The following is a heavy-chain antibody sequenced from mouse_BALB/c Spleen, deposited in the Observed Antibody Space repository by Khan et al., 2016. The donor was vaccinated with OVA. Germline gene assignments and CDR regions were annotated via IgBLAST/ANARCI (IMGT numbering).Heavy chain of an antibody. CDR3: ARNYWFAY. J-gene: IGHJ3*01. Sequence: EVELVESGGGLVKPGGSLKLSCAASGFTFSNYAMSWVRQSPEKRLEWVASISSGDSTYYPDSVKGRLTISRDNARNILYQQMSSLRSEDTAMYYCARNYWFAYWGQGTLVTVSA. CDR1: GFTFSNYA. CDR2: ISSGDST. V-gene: IGHV5-6-5*01. D-gene: IGHD1-3*01.